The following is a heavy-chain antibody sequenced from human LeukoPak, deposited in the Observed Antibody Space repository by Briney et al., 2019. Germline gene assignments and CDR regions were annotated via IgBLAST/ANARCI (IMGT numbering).Heavy chain of an antibody. Sequence: PSETLSLTCAVYGGSFSGYCWSWIRQPPGKGLEWIGEINHSGSTNYNPSLKSRVTISVDTSKNQISLNLRSVTAADTAVYYCAREAPISDSGSYYKSLGCWGQGTLVTVSS. D-gene: IGHD3-10*01. J-gene: IGHJ4*02. V-gene: IGHV4-34*01. CDR3: AREAPISDSGSYYKSLGC. CDR1: GGSFSGYC. CDR2: INHSGST.